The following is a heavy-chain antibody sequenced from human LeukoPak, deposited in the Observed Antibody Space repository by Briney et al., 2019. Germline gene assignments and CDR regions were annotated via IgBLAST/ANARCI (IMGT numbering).Heavy chain of an antibody. J-gene: IGHJ4*02. CDR1: GFSISSSW. CDR3: ARLVFGELRYFDY. V-gene: IGHV3-7*03. Sequence: GGSLRLSCIASGFSISSSWMSWVRQAPGKGPEWVANIKHDETEKYYAESVKGRFAISRDNAMNSLYLQMNSLRVEDTAVYYCARLVFGELRYFDYWGQGTLVTVSS. CDR2: IKHDETEK. D-gene: IGHD3-10*01.